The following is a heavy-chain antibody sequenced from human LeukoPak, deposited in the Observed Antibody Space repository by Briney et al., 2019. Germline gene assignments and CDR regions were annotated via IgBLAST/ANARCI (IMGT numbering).Heavy chain of an antibody. J-gene: IGHJ4*02. CDR1: RLSFSINV. CDR3: AKEVDSANY. CDR2: IIGSGGST. V-gene: IGHV3-23*01. Sequence: SMTPSCAPFRLSFSINVISWRRQPPGWGLGSESGIIGSGGSTYFADSARVTFIISRDKSKNTLYLQMNSLRADDTAVYYCAKEVDSANYWGQGTLGTVSS. D-gene: IGHD3-9*01.